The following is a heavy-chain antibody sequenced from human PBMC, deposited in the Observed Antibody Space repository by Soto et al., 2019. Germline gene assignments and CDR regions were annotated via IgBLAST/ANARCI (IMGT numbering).Heavy chain of an antibody. J-gene: IGHJ6*02. Sequence: AVPVSCPATGYTFLRSALSLVRQAHANGLEWRGGIIPIFGTANYAQKFQGRVTITADESTSTAYMELSSLRSEDTAVYYCARDVGVEDYYYYYGMDAWGQGTTVTVSS. CDR3: ARDVGVEDYYYYYGMDA. D-gene: IGHD3-16*01. V-gene: IGHV1-69*01. CDR1: GYTFLRSA. CDR2: IIPIFGTA.